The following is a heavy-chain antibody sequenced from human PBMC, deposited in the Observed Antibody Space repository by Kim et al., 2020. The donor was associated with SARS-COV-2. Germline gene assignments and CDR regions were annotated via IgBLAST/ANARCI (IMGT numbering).Heavy chain of an antibody. J-gene: IGHJ4*02. CDR2: INLNGSP. CDR1: GGSLSGYF. V-gene: IGHV4-34*01. D-gene: IGHD5-12*01. Sequence: SETLSLTCAVYGGSLSGYFCSWIRQAPGKGLEWIGEINLNGSPNYNPSLKSRVTISLDTSKSQFSLKLSSVTAADTAVYYCARLRDGYRYYFDYWGQGTLVTVSS. CDR3: ARLRDGYRYYFDY.